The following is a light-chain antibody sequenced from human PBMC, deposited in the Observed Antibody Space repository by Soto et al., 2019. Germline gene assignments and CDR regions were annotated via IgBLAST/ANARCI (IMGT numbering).Light chain of an antibody. J-gene: IGKJ4*01. CDR2: GAS. CDR3: QQYDVWPALT. Sequence: EKALTQSPVTLSLSPGERATLSCSASQSVGSNLAWYQQRPGQAPRLLIYGASTRASGVPDRFSGSGSGTEFILTISSLQSEDSAVYYCQQYDVWPALTFGGGTKVDIK. V-gene: IGKV3-15*01. CDR1: QSVGSN.